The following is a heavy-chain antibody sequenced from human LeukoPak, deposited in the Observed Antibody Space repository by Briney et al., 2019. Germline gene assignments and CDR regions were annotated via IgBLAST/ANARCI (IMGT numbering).Heavy chain of an antibody. CDR1: GFTFSSYA. Sequence: GGSLRLSCAASGFTFSSYAMSWVRQAPGKGLEWVSAISGSGGSTYYADSVKGRFTISRDNSKNTLYLQMNSLRAEDTAVYYCAGGGKAYYYDTDVAYWGQGTLVTVSS. D-gene: IGHD3-22*01. CDR3: AGGGKAYYYDTDVAY. V-gene: IGHV3-23*01. J-gene: IGHJ4*02. CDR2: ISGSGGST.